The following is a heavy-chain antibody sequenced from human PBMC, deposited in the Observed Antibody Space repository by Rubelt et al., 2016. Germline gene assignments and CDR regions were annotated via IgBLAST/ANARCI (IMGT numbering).Heavy chain of an antibody. J-gene: IGHJ6*02. CDR3: ASSPAAIGGGYYGMDV. CDR2: INHSGST. V-gene: IGHV4-34*01. D-gene: IGHD2-2*02. CDR1: GGSFSGYY. Sequence: QVQLQQWGAGLLKPSETLSLTCAVYGGSFSGYYWSWIRQPPGKGLEWIGEINHSGSTNYNPSLKGRVTISVDTSTNQFSLKLSSVTAADTAVYYCASSPAAIGGGYYGMDVWGQGTTVTVSS.